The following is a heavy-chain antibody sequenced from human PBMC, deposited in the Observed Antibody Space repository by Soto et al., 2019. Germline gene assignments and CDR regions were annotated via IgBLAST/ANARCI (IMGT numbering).Heavy chain of an antibody. CDR1: GYTFNSYP. Sequence: QLQLAQSGAEVKKPGSSVKVSCKASGYTFNSYPLNWVRQAPGEGLEWIGGIVPIFGRPHYAEHLRGQVAITADESSDTAFVELNSLTLNDTATYYCASFPFRHGQYYNMLEVDVWGQGTTVIVSS. CDR2: IVPIFGRP. V-gene: IGHV1-69*01. CDR3: ASFPFRHGQYYNMLEVDV. J-gene: IGHJ6*02. D-gene: IGHD3-10*01.